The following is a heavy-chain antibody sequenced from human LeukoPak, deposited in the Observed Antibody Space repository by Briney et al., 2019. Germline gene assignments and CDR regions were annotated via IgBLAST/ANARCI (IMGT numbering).Heavy chain of an antibody. CDR3: ARSSSLRGYYMDV. D-gene: IGHD6-6*01. V-gene: IGHV4-59*01. J-gene: IGHJ6*03. CDR1: GGSISSYY. CDR2: IYYSGST. Sequence: SETLSLTCTASGGSISSYYWSWIRQPPGKGLEWIGYIYYSGSTNYNPSLKSRVTISVDTSKNQFSLKLSSVTAADTAVYYCARSSSLRGYYMDVWGKGTTVTVSS.